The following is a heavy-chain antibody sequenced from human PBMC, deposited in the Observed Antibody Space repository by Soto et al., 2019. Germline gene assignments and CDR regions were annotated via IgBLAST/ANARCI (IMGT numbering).Heavy chain of an antibody. CDR3: ARRGSTNQNYYMDV. CDR2: INPNSGGT. J-gene: IGHJ6*03. D-gene: IGHD2-2*01. V-gene: IGHV1-2*04. Sequence: GASVKVSCTASGYTFTGYYMHWVRQAPGQGLEWMGWINPNSGGTNYAQKFQGWVTMTRDTSISTAYMELSRLRSDDTAVYYCARRGSTNQNYYMDVWGKGATVTVSS. CDR1: GYTFTGYY.